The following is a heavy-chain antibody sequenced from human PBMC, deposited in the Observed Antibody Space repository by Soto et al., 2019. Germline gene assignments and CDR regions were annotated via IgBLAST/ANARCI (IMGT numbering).Heavy chain of an antibody. J-gene: IGHJ4*02. D-gene: IGHD4-17*01. CDR1: GCTADDYA. CDR3: AKDMKWGGMTTIHYFDS. V-gene: IGHV3-9*02. CDR2: ISSNSDTI. Sequence: PGGSLRLSCVASGCTADDYALHWVRQAPGKGLEWVSGISSNSDTIHYADSVKGRFTISRDNAKNSLFLQMNSLRPEDTAVYYCAKDMKWGGMTTIHYFDSWGQGTLVTVSS.